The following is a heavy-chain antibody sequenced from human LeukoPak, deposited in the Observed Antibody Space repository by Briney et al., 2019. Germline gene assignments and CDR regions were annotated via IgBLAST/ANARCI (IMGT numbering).Heavy chain of an antibody. D-gene: IGHD2-2*01. CDR1: GGSFSGYY. J-gene: IGHJ4*02. CDR3: ARGEDIVVVPAATESRTLDY. V-gene: IGHV4-34*01. Sequence: PSETLPLTCAVYGGSFSGYYWSWIRQPPGKGLEWIGEINHSGSTNYNPSLKSRVTISVDTSKNQFSLRLSSVTAADTAVYYCARGEDIVVVPAATESRTLDYWGQGTLVTVSS. CDR2: INHSGST.